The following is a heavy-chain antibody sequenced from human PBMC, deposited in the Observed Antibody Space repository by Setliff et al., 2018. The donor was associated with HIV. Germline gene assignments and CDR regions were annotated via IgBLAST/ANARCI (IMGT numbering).Heavy chain of an antibody. J-gene: IGHJ3*02. V-gene: IGHV1-2*02. D-gene: IGHD6-13*01. CDR1: GYTFSDYY. CDR2: INSNSGGT. CDR3: ARDPGYKSTWYGVFDI. Sequence: GASVKVSCKASGYTFSDYYMHWVRQAPGQGLEWMGWINSNSGGTNYAQKFQGRVNMTRDTSISTTYMELSRLRSDDTAVYYCARDPGYKSTWYGVFDIWGQGTMVPVSS.